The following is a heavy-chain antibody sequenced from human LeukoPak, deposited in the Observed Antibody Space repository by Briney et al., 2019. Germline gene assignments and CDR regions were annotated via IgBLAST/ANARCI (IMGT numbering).Heavy chain of an antibody. D-gene: IGHD1-26*01. CDR2: IGTAGDT. CDR3: ARYVQSWDYFDY. Sequence: GGSLRLSCAASGFTFSSYDMHWVRQATGKGLEWVSAIGTAGDTYYPGSVKGRFTISRENAKNSLYLQMNSLRAEDTAVYYCARYVQSWDYFDYWGQGTLVTVSS. V-gene: IGHV3-13*01. CDR1: GFTFSSYD. J-gene: IGHJ4*02.